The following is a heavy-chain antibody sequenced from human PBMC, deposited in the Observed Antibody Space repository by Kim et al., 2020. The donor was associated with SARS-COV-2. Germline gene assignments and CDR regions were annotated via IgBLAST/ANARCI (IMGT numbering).Heavy chain of an antibody. Sequence: GGSLRLSCAASGFTFSSYTMTWVRQAPGRGLEWVSSITNNGGGTYYADSVKGRFTISRDNSKNTLYLQMNSLRDEDTAEYFCAESGYSSSWRFEYWGQGTPVTVSS. CDR1: GFTFSSYT. CDR2: ITNNGGGT. D-gene: IGHD6-13*01. CDR3: AESGYSSSWRFEY. V-gene: IGHV3-23*01. J-gene: IGHJ4*02.